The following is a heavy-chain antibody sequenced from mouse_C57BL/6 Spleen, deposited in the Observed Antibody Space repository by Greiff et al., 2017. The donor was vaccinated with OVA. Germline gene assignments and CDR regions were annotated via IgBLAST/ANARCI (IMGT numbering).Heavy chain of an antibody. CDR1: GYTFTSYT. J-gene: IGHJ3*01. CDR3: ASSTMVTAWFAD. D-gene: IGHD2-2*01. CDR2: INPSSGYT. Sequence: QVHVKQSGAELARPGASVKMSCKASGYTFTSYTMHWVKQRPGQGLEWIGYINPSSGYTKYNQKFKDKATLTADKSSSTAYMQLSSLTSEDSAVYYCASSTMVTAWFADWGQGTLVTVSA. V-gene: IGHV1-4*01.